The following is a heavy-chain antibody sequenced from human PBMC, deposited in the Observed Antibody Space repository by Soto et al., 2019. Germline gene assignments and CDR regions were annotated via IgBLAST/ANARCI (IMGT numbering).Heavy chain of an antibody. J-gene: IGHJ4*02. CDR1: GGSISSGGYY. V-gene: IGHV4-31*03. CDR2: IYYSGST. CDR3: ARVGCSSTSCYDLHDY. Sequence: SETLSLTCTVSGGSISSGGYYWSWIRQHPGKGLEWIGYIYYSGSTYYNPSLKSRVTISVDTSKNQFSLKLSSVTAADTAVYYCARVGCSSTSCYDLHDYWGQGTLVTVSS. D-gene: IGHD2-2*01.